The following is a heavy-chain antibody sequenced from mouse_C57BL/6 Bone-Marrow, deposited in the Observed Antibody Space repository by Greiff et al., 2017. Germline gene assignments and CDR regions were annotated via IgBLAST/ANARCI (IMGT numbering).Heavy chain of an antibody. CDR3: ASRVFYYYGSSLYAMDY. CDR1: GYTFTSYG. Sequence: VHLVESGAELARPGASVKLSCKASGYTFTSYGISWVKQRTGQGLEWIGEIYPRSGNTYYNEKFKGKATLTADKSSSTAYMELRSLTSEDSAVYFCASRVFYYYGSSLYAMDYWGQGTSVTVSS. J-gene: IGHJ4*01. D-gene: IGHD1-1*01. V-gene: IGHV1-81*01. CDR2: IYPRSGNT.